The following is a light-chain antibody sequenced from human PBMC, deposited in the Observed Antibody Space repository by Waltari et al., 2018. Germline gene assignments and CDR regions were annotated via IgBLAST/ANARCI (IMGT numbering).Light chain of an antibody. CDR2: EVK. Sequence: QSALTQPASVSGSPGQSITLSCTGSCIDVESYNLVSWYQQNPGKAPKLIFYEVKQRPSGFSYRFSGSKSGNTASLTISGLQADDEADYYCCSYAGTSIYVFGTGTKVTV. CDR3: CSYAGTSIYV. J-gene: IGLJ1*01. V-gene: IGLV2-23*02. CDR1: CIDVESYNL.